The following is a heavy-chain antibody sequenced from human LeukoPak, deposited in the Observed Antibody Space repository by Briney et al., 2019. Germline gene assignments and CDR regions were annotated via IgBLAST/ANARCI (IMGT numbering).Heavy chain of an antibody. J-gene: IGHJ4*02. CDR2: INPNTGGT. Sequence: ASVKVSCKASGYTFIDYYIHWVRQAPGQGLEWMGWINPNTGGTNYAQKFQGRVTVTRDTSITTAYMELSSLRSDDTAVYYCAKSQGSPARARPFDYWGQGTLVTVSS. V-gene: IGHV1-2*02. CDR1: GYTFIDYY. CDR3: AKSQGSPARARPFDY.